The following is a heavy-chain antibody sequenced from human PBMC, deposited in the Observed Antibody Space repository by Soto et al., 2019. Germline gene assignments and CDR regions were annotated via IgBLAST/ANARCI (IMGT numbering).Heavy chain of an antibody. Sequence: QVQLQQWGAGLLKPSETLSLTCAVYGGSFSGYYWTWIRQPPGTGLEWIGEINHSGSTNYNPSLKSRATISVDTSKNPFSMKLTSVTAADTAVYYCASDKITGLFDYWGQGTLVTVSS. J-gene: IGHJ4*02. CDR3: ASDKITGLFDY. V-gene: IGHV4-34*01. CDR2: INHSGST. CDR1: GGSFSGYY. D-gene: IGHD2-8*02.